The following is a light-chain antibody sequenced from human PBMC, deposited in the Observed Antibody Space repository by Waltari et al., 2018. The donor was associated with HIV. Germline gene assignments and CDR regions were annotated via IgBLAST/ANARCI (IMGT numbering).Light chain of an antibody. Sequence: DIQMTHSPTSLSASVGERVTITCRASQDIGKFLAWYQHKPGEAPRLLIYSTSNLHSGVSDRFSGSGSGTQFSLTITSLQAEDAAIYYCQQFDTEPRTFG. CDR3: QQFDTEPRT. CDR2: STS. J-gene: IGKJ2*02. CDR1: QDIGKF. V-gene: IGKV1-27*01.